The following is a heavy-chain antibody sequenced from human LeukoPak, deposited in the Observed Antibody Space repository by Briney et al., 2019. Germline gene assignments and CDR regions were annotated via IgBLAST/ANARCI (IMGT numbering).Heavy chain of an antibody. CDR2: IIPIFGTA. Sequence: SVKVSCKASGGTFSSYAISWARQAPGQGLEWMGGIIPIFGTANYAQKFQGRVTITADESTSTAYMELSSLRSEDTAVYYCAREGLNYYDSSGYPPNLDYWGQGTLVTVSS. J-gene: IGHJ4*02. CDR1: GGTFSSYA. D-gene: IGHD3-22*01. V-gene: IGHV1-69*13. CDR3: AREGLNYYDSSGYPPNLDY.